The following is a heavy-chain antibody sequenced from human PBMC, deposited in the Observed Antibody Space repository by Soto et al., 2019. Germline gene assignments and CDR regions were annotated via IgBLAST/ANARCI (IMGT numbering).Heavy chain of an antibody. CDR1: VFAVNNYA. Sequence: VGALRLSCAPSVFAVNNYAVHWVRQAPVKGLEWVAVISYDGSNKYYADSVKGRFTISRDNSKNTLYLQMNSLRAEDTAVYYCARDGVDIVATIQLDYWGQGTLVTVSS. V-gene: IGHV3-30-3*01. D-gene: IGHD5-12*01. CDR3: ARDGVDIVATIQLDY. J-gene: IGHJ4*02. CDR2: ISYDGSNK.